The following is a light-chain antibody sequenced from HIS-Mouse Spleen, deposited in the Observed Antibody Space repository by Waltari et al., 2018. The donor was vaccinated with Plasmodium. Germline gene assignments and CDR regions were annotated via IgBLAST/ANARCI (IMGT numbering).Light chain of an antibody. J-gene: IGLJ3*02. CDR3: AAWDDSLNGV. V-gene: IGLV1-44*01. CDR1: SSNIGSNT. CDR2: SNN. Sequence: QSVLTQPPSASGTPGQRVTISCSGSSSNIGSNTVNWYQQLPGTAPKVLIHSNNQRPSGFPDRFSGSKSGTSAALAISGLQSEDEADYYCAAWDDSLNGVFGGGTKLTVL.